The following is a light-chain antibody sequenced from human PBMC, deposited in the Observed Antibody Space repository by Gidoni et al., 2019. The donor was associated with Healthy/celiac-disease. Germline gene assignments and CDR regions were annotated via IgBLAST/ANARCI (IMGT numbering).Light chain of an antibody. CDR2: EVS. J-gene: IGLJ2*01. Sequence: HSALTQPPSSSGSPCHSVTISCTGTSSDVGGYNYVSWYQQHPGKAPKLMIYEVSKRPSGVPDRFSGSKSGNTASLTVSGLQAEDEDDYYCSSYAGSNNFGVFGGGTKLTVL. CDR3: SSYAGSNNFGV. CDR1: SSDVGGYNY. V-gene: IGLV2-8*01.